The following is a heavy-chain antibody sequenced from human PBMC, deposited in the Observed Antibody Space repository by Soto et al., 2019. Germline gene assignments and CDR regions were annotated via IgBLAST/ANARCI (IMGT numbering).Heavy chain of an antibody. CDR1: GYTFTSYG. Sequence: RASVKVSCKASGYTFTSYGISWVRQAPGQGLEWMGWISAYNGNTNYAQKLQGRVTMTTDTSTSTAYMELRSLRSDDTAVYYCARDRAYYYDSSGYYYDYWGQGTLVTVSS. D-gene: IGHD3-22*01. CDR3: ARDRAYYYDSSGYYYDY. J-gene: IGHJ4*02. V-gene: IGHV1-18*01. CDR2: ISAYNGNT.